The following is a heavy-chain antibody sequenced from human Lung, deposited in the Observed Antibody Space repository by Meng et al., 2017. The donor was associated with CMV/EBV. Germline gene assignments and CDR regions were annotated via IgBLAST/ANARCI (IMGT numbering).Heavy chain of an antibody. V-gene: IGHV3-30-3*01. J-gene: IGHJ3*02. CDR2: ISYDGSNK. D-gene: IGHD4-17*01. Sequence: PXAAPGFTFSSYAMHWVRQAPGKGLGVVAVISYDGSNKYYADSEKGRFTISRDNSKNTLYLQINSLRAEDTAVYYCARDNYGDYGDAFAIWGQRTXVPVAS. CDR3: ARDNYGDYGDAFAI. CDR1: GFTFSSYA.